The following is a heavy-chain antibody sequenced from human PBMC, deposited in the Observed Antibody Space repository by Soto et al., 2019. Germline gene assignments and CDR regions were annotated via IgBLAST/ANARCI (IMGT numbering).Heavy chain of an antibody. J-gene: IGHJ4*02. V-gene: IGHV1-18*01. Sequence: QVQLVQSGAEVKKPGASVKVSCKASGYTFTSYGISWVRQAPGQGLEWMGWISAYNGNTNYAQKLQGRVTMTTDTSXXTAYMELRSLRSDDTAVYYCARDQEDSGYDNGLGYWGQGTLVTVSS. D-gene: IGHD5-12*01. CDR1: GYTFTSYG. CDR2: ISAYNGNT. CDR3: ARDQEDSGYDNGLGY.